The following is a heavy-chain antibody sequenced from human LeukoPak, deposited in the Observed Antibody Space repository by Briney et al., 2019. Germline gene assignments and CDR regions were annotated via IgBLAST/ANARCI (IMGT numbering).Heavy chain of an antibody. Sequence: GGSLRLSCAASGFTVSSNYMTWVRQAPGKGLECVSLIYSGGSTYCADSVKGRFTISRDNSKNTLYLQMNSLRAEDTAVYYCARASAMDVWGQGATVTVSS. CDR2: IYSGGST. CDR3: ARASAMDV. CDR1: GFTVSSNY. V-gene: IGHV3-66*02. J-gene: IGHJ6*02.